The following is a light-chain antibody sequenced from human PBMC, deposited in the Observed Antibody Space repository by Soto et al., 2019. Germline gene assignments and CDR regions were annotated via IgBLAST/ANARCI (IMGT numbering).Light chain of an antibody. CDR3: QQYNSFPYT. V-gene: IGKV1-5*03. J-gene: IGKJ2*01. Sequence: DIQMTQSPSTLSASVGDRVTITCRASQSIIRWLAWYQQKPGKAPKVLIYRASSLESGVPSTFSGSGSGTEFPLTISSLQPDDFATYYCQQYNSFPYTFGQGTKLEIK. CDR1: QSIIRW. CDR2: RAS.